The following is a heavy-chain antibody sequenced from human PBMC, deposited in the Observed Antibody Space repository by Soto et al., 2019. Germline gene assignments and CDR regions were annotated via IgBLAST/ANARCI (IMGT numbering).Heavy chain of an antibody. V-gene: IGHV3-21*01. CDR1: GFTFSTYS. CDR2: ISSRSDI. D-gene: IGHD2-2*02. CDR3: AREYTAWPLAYGLDV. J-gene: IGHJ6*02. Sequence: GGSLRLSCVGSGFTFSTYSINWVRQAPGKGLEWFSSISSRSDIYYADSVKGRFTISRDNAKNSVSLQMNSLRAEDTAVYYCAREYTAWPLAYGLDVWGQGTTVTVS.